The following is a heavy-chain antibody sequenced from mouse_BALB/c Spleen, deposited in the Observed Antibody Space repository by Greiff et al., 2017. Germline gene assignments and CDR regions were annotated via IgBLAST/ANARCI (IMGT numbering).Heavy chain of an antibody. J-gene: IGHJ1*01. D-gene: IGHD2-2*01. CDR1: GYTFTSYW. CDR3: ARSAGYYGYLYWYFDV. CDR2: IYPGDGDT. Sequence: VKLVESGAELARPGASVKLSCKASGYTFTSYWMQWVKQRPGQGLEWIGAIYPGDGDTRYTQKFKGKATLTADKSSSTAYMQLSSLASEDSAVYYCARSAGYYGYLYWYFDVWGAGTTVTVSS. V-gene: IGHV1-87*01.